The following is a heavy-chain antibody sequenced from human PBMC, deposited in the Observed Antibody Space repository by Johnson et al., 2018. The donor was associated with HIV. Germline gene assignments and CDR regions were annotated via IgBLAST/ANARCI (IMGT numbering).Heavy chain of an antibody. CDR3: ARVGVSGYDLAAFDI. V-gene: IGHV3-43D*03. J-gene: IGHJ3*02. D-gene: IGHD5-12*01. CDR2: ISWDGGST. Sequence: VQLVESGGVVVQPGGSLRLSCAASGFTFDDYAMHWVRQAPGKGLEWVSLISWDGGSTYSADSVKGRFTISRDNSKNTLFLHMNSLRPEDTAIYYCARVGVSGYDLAAFDIWGRGTMVTVSS. CDR1: GFTFDDYA.